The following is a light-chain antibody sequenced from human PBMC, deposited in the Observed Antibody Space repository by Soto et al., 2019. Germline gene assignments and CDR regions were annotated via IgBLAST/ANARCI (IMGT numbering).Light chain of an antibody. Sequence: IVLTQSPGTLSLSPGQRATLSCRASQSVSSSYLAWYQQKTGQAPRLLIYGASSRATGIPDRFSGSGSGTDFTLTISRLETEDFAVYYCQQYGSSPRTFGQGTKVDIK. CDR3: QQYGSSPRT. J-gene: IGKJ1*01. CDR1: QSVSSSY. V-gene: IGKV3-20*01. CDR2: GAS.